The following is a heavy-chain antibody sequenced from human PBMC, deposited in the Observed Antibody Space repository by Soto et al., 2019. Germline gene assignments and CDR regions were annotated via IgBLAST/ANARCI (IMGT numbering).Heavy chain of an antibody. D-gene: IGHD2-15*01. CDR2: IYYSGST. J-gene: IGHJ4*02. V-gene: IGHV4-59*01. CDR3: RRVSRRYCSGDRCHFDL. Sequence: PSETLSLTCTVSGGSMSNYYWNWIRQPPGKGLEWIGYIYYSGSTNYNPSLKSRVTISLDTPNNQFSLKLSSVIAADTAVYYCRRVSRRYCSGDRCHFDLWGQGTLVTVSS. CDR1: GGSMSNYY.